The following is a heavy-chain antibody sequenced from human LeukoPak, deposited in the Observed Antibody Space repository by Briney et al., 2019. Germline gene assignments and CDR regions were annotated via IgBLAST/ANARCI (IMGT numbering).Heavy chain of an antibody. CDR1: GFTFSDYY. CDR3: AREIYYYGSGGRYYYMDV. D-gene: IGHD3-10*01. CDR2: ISSSGSTI. V-gene: IGHV3-11*01. Sequence: GGSLRLSCAASGFTFSDYYMSWIRQAPGKGLEWVSYISSSGSTIYYADSVKGRFTIARDNAKNSLYLQMNSLRAEDTAVYYCAREIYYYGSGGRYYYMDVWGKGTTVTVSS. J-gene: IGHJ6*03.